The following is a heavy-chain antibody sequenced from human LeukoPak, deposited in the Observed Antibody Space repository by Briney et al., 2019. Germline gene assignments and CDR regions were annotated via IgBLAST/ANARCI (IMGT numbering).Heavy chain of an antibody. D-gene: IGHD1-1*01. CDR1: GVASSSSRYS. Sequence: SDTLSLACNVAGVASSSSRYSWAWIRPPRGKGLDWIGTIYYSGTTYFNPSLKSRVTISVETSKNQFSLKLSSVTAADTAVYYCARPSTGTTRRHPFDIWGQGTMVTVSS. CDR3: ARPSTGTTRRHPFDI. J-gene: IGHJ3*02. V-gene: IGHV4-39*01. CDR2: IYYSGTT.